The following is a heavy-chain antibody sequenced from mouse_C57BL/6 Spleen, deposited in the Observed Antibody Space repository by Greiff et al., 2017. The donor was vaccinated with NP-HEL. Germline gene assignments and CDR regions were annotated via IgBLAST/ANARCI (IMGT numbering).Heavy chain of an antibody. Sequence: VKLQQSGAELVKPGASVKISCKASGYAFSSYWMNWVKQRPGKGLEWIGQIYPGDGDTNYNGKFKGKATLTADKSSSTAYMQLSSLTSEDSAVYFCARSSNYPWYFDVWGTGTTVTVSS. D-gene: IGHD2-5*01. CDR2: IYPGDGDT. J-gene: IGHJ1*03. V-gene: IGHV1-80*01. CDR3: ARSSNYPWYFDV. CDR1: GYAFSSYW.